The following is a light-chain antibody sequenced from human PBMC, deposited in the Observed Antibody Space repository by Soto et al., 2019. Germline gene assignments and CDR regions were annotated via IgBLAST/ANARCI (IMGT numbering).Light chain of an antibody. J-gene: IGKJ4*01. V-gene: IGKV1-5*03. CDR2: KAS. CDR3: QQINSYPLT. CDR1: QTISSW. Sequence: DIQMTQSPSTLSGSVGDRVTITCRASQTISSWLAWYQQKPGKAPKLLIYKASTLKSGVPPRFSGSGSGTEFTLTISSLQPDDFATYYCQQINSYPLTFGGGTKVDIK.